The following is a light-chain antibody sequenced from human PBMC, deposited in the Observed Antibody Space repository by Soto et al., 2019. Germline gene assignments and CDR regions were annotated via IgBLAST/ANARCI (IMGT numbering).Light chain of an antibody. Sequence: EIVMTQSPATLSVSPGERATLSCRASQSVSGNLAWYQQKPGQAPRLLIYGASTRATGIPARFSGSGSGTEFTLTISRLQSEDFAVYYCQQYNNWPPVTFGQGTKVEIK. CDR1: QSVSGN. CDR3: QQYNNWPPVT. V-gene: IGKV3-15*01. J-gene: IGKJ1*01. CDR2: GAS.